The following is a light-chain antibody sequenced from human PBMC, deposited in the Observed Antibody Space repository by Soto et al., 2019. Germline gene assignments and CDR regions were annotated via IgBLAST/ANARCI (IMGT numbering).Light chain of an antibody. CDR3: QHNYSSPPT. CDR2: GAS. J-gene: IGKJ1*01. Sequence: DIQMTQSPSSLSASVGDRVTIACRASQNIGTSLNWYQQKPGKAPSLLIYGASILQRGVPPRFSGSGSGADFTLAISPLQPEDFSTYYCQHNYSSPPTFGQGTKVEV. CDR1: QNIGTS. V-gene: IGKV1-39*01.